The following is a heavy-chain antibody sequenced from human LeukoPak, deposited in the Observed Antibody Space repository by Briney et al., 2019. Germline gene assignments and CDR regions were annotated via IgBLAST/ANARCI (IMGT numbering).Heavy chain of an antibody. V-gene: IGHV1-2*02. D-gene: IGHD3-16*01. Sequence: ASVKVSCKASGYTFTGYYMHWVRQAPGQGLEWMGWINANSGGTNYAQKLQGRVTMTTDTSTSTAYMELRTLRSDDTAVYYCARDHSYASRGGSFDYWGQGTLVTVSS. CDR2: INANSGGT. J-gene: IGHJ4*02. CDR1: GYTFTGYY. CDR3: ARDHSYASRGGSFDY.